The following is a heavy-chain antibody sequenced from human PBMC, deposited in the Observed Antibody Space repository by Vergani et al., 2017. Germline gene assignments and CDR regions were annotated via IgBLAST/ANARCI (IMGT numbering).Heavy chain of an antibody. CDR3: ARELRYFDWSNYYYYYGMDV. Sequence: EVQLVESGGGLVQPGGSLRLSCAASGFTVSSNYMSWVRQAPGKGLEWVSVIYSGGSSTYYADSVKGRFTISRDNSKNTLYLQMNSLRDEDTAVYYCARELRYFDWSNYYYYYGMDVWGQGTTVTVSS. J-gene: IGHJ6*02. V-gene: IGHV3-53*01. D-gene: IGHD3-9*01. CDR2: IYSGGSST. CDR1: GFTVSSNY.